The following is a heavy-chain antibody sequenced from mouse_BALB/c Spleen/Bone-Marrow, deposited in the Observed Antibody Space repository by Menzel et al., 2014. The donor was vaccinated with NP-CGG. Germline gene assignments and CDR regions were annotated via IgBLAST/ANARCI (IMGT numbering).Heavy chain of an antibody. V-gene: IGHV1S135*01. CDR2: IDPYNGGT. CDR3: ARENCGSRPAY. D-gene: IGHD1-1*01. J-gene: IGHJ3*01. CDR1: GYAFTSYN. Sequence: EVQLLQSGPELVKPGASVKVSCKASGYAFTSYNMYWVKQSHGKSLEWIGYIDPYNGGTSYNQKFKGKATLTVDKSSSTDYMHLNSLTAEDSAVYYCARENCGSRPAYWGQGTLVTVSA.